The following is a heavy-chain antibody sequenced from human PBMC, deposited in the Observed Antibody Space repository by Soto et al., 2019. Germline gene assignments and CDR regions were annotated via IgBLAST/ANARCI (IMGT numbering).Heavy chain of an antibody. CDR3: ARVGGYVRYFDY. V-gene: IGHV4-61*01. J-gene: IGHJ4*02. CDR2: IYYSGST. CDR1: GGSVSSGSYY. Sequence: SETLSLTCTVSGGSVSSGSYYWSWIRQPPGKGLEWIGYIYYSGSTNYNPSLKSRVTISVDTSKNQFSLKLSSVTAADTAVYYCARVGGYVRYFDYWGQGTLVTVSS. D-gene: IGHD3-10*02.